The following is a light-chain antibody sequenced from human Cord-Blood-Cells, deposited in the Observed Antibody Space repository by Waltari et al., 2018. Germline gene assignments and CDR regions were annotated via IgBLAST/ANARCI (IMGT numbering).Light chain of an antibody. CDR2: ECS. J-gene: IGLJ1*01. V-gene: IGLV2-23*01. CDR3: CSYAGSSTYV. CDR1: SSDVGSYNI. Sequence: QSALTQPASVSGSPGTSITTSCTGTSSDVGSYNIVSWYQQHPGKAPKLMIYECSKRPSGVSNRFSGSKSGNTASLTISGLQAEDEADYYCCSYAGSSTYVFGTGTKVTVL.